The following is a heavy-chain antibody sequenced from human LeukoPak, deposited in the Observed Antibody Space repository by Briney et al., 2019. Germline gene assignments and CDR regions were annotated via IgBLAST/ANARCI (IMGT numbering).Heavy chain of an antibody. D-gene: IGHD6-13*01. V-gene: IGHV3-33*01. Sequence: GRSLRLSCAASGISFSTFGMHWVRQAPGKGLEWVAVIWFDGTNKYYADSVKGRFTISRDNSETTLYLQMNSLGADDTALYYCARTIAQYTNTWLYYYYGLDVWGQGTTVTVSS. CDR1: GISFSTFG. CDR2: IWFDGTNK. CDR3: ARTIAQYTNTWLYYYYGLDV. J-gene: IGHJ6*02.